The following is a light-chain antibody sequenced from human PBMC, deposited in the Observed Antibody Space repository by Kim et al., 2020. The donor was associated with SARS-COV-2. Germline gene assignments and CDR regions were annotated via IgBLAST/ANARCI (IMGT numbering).Light chain of an antibody. CDR1: SSDVGGYNY. Sequence: GKSVTISCAGTSSDVGGYNYVSWYQQHPGKVPKLLIFDVSTRPSGIPDRFSGSKSGNTASLTISGLQAEDETDDYCCSYAGRYSWVFGGGTQLTVL. CDR3: CSYAGRYSWV. CDR2: DVS. V-gene: IGLV2-11*01. J-gene: IGLJ3*02.